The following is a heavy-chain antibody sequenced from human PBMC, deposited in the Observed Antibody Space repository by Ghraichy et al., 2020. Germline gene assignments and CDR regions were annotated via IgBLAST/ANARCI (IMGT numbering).Heavy chain of an antibody. CDR1: GDSVSSNSAA. CDR3: AREKEDYYDSSEKNYYYYGMDV. Sequence: SQTLSLTCAISGDSVSSNSAAWNWIRQSPSRGLEWLGRTYYRSKWYNDYAVSVKSRITINPDTSKNQFSLQLNSVTPEDTAVYYCAREKEDYYDSSEKNYYYYGMDVWGQGTTVTVSS. V-gene: IGHV6-1*01. J-gene: IGHJ6*02. CDR2: TYYRSKWYN. D-gene: IGHD3-22*01.